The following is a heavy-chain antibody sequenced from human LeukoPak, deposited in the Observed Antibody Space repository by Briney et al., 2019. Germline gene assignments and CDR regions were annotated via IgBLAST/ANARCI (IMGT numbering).Heavy chain of an antibody. CDR1: GVTFSSYG. Sequence: GGSLRLSCVTSGVTFSSYGTHWVRQVPGKGLEWVAVISYDARSNYHVDSVKGRFTISRDNSKSTLYLQMDSLRAEDTAVYYCARMIYMDVWGKGTTVTVSS. CDR2: ISYDARSN. V-gene: IGHV3-30*03. D-gene: IGHD3-16*01. J-gene: IGHJ6*03. CDR3: ARMIYMDV.